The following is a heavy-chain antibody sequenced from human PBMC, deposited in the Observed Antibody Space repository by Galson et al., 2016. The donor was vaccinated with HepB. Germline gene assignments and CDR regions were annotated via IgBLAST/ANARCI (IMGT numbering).Heavy chain of an antibody. CDR3: ARDVPTLQYDFWRGHR. J-gene: IGHJ4*02. Sequence: SLRLSCAASGFTFSSYSMNWVRQAPGKGLEWDSSISTTSHFIYYADSVKGRFTISRDNAKNSRYLQMNSLRAEDTAVYYCARDVPTLQYDFWRGHRWGQGTLVTVSS. V-gene: IGHV3-21*01. CDR2: ISTTSHFI. CDR1: GFTFSSYS. D-gene: IGHD3-3*01.